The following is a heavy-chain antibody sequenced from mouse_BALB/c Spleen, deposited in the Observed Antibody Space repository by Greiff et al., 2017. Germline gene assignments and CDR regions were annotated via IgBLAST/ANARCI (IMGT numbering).Heavy chain of an antibody. J-gene: IGHJ2*01. CDR2: ISDGGSYT. CDR3: ARGAYYGNLDY. Sequence: EVKLVESGGGLVKPGGSLKLSCAASGFTFSDYYMYWVRQTPEKRLEWVATISDGGSYTYYPDSVKGRFTISRDNAKNNLYLQMSSLKSEDTAMYYCARGAYYGNLDYWGQGTTLTVSS. D-gene: IGHD2-10*01. CDR1: GFTFSDYY. V-gene: IGHV5-4*02.